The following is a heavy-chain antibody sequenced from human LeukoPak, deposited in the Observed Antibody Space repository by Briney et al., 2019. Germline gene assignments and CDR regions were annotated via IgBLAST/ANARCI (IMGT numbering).Heavy chain of an antibody. J-gene: IGHJ4*02. D-gene: IGHD5-12*01. Sequence: PSETLSLTCAVYGGSFSGYYWSWIRQPPGKGLEWIGEINHSGSTNYNPSLKSRATTSVDTSKNQFSLKLSSVTAADTAVYYCARAPTWIFDYWGQGTLITVSS. CDR1: GGSFSGYY. CDR2: INHSGST. V-gene: IGHV4-34*01. CDR3: ARAPTWIFDY.